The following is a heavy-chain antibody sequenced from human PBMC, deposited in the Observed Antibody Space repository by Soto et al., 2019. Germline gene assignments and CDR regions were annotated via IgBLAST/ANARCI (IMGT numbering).Heavy chain of an antibody. Sequence: QVQLAQSGAEVKKPGSSVRVSCQTSRGTFNTSPISWMRQAPGQGLEWLGDILPVFGMVIYAQQLQDRLNLTADESTTSVCMEVSRLTPEDTAVYFCATPHLRGRHYDFRSPPTASLYHYGLGVWGQGTTVIVSS. CDR2: ILPVFGMV. D-gene: IGHD3-3*01. CDR1: RGTFNTSP. V-gene: IGHV1-69*01. CDR3: ATPHLRGRHYDFRSPPTASLYHYGLGV. J-gene: IGHJ6*02.